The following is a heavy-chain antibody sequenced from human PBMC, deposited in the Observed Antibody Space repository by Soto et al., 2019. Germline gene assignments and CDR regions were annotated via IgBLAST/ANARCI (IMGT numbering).Heavy chain of an antibody. CDR2: ISAYNGNT. V-gene: IGHV1-18*01. D-gene: IGHD3-10*01. Sequence: ASVKVSCKASGYTFTSYGISWVRQAPGQGLEWMGWISAYNGNTNYAQKLQGRVTMTTDTSTSTAYMELRSLRSDDTAVYYCASPRGFGEFYYYYGMDVWGQGTTVTVSS. J-gene: IGHJ6*02. CDR3: ASPRGFGEFYYYYGMDV. CDR1: GYTFTSYG.